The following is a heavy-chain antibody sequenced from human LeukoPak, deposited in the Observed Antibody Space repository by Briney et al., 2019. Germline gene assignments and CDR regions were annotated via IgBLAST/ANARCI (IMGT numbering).Heavy chain of an antibody. J-gene: IGHJ6*03. CDR2: ISSSGSTI. CDR1: GFTFSSYG. D-gene: IGHD3-10*01. V-gene: IGHV3-11*01. CDR3: ATSTYYYGSGSYYNWGYYYYMDV. Sequence: PGGSLRLSCAASGFTFSSYGMSWIRQAPGKGLEWVSYISSSGSTIYYADSVKGRFTISRDNAKNSLYLQMNSLRAEDTAVYYCATSTYYYGSGSYYNWGYYYYMDVWGKGTTVTISS.